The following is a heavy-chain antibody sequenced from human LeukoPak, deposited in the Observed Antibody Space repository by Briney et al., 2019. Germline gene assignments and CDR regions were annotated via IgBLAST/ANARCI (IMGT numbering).Heavy chain of an antibody. CDR3: ARASGAKWFGPGAFDI. D-gene: IGHD3-10*01. Sequence: PSETLSLTCTVSGGSISSYYWSWIRQPPGKGLEWIGYIFYSGSTNCNPSLKSRVTISVDTSKNQFSLKLSSVTAADTAVYYCARASGAKWFGPGAFDIWGQGTMVTVSS. CDR1: GGSISSYY. V-gene: IGHV4-59*01. CDR2: IFYSGST. J-gene: IGHJ3*02.